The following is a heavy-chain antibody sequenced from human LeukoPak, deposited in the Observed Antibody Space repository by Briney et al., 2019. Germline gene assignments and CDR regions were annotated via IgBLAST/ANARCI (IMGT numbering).Heavy chain of an antibody. Sequence: GESLKISCKGSGYSFTNYWIGWVRQMPGKGLEWMGIIFPGDSDTRYSPAFRGQVTISADKSISTAYLRWSRLRASDTAIYYCARANSGSYSFFDSWGQGSVVTVSS. V-gene: IGHV5-51*01. CDR1: GYSFTNYW. J-gene: IGHJ4*02. CDR3: ARANSGSYSFFDS. CDR2: IFPGDSDT. D-gene: IGHD1-26*01.